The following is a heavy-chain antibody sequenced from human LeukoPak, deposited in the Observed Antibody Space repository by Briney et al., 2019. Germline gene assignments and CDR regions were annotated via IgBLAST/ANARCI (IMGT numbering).Heavy chain of an antibody. D-gene: IGHD6-19*01. CDR1: GFTFSTYW. CDR2: IKQDGSEK. V-gene: IGHV3-7*01. CDR3: ARDRGYSSFDY. Sequence: GGSLRLSCVASGFTFSTYWITWVRQAPGKGLEWVANIKQDGSEKYYVDSVKGRFTISRDNAKNSLYLQMNSLRAEDTAVYYCARDRGYSSFDYWGQGTLVTVSS. J-gene: IGHJ4*02.